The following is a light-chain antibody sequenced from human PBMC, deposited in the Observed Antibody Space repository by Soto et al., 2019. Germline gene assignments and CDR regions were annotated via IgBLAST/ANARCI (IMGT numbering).Light chain of an antibody. V-gene: IGKV3-20*01. Sequence: ESVLTQSPGTLSVSPGEGATLSCRASQTVRGNYLAWYQQKPGQAPRLLIYDASSRAAGIPDRFSGSGSGTDFTLTISRLEPEDFAVXXCXXYGGSRAFXQGTKVEIK. CDR3: XXYGGSRA. J-gene: IGKJ1*01. CDR1: QTVRGNY. CDR2: DAS.